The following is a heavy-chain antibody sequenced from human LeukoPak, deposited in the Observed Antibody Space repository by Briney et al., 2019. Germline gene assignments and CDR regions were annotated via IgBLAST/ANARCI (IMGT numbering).Heavy chain of an antibody. V-gene: IGHV3-30-3*01. D-gene: IGHD2-2*01. CDR3: ASGRGCSSTSCYLSY. J-gene: IGHJ4*02. CDR2: ISYDGSNK. CDR1: GFTFSSYA. Sequence: PGRSLRLSCAASGFTFSSYAMHWVRQAPGKGLEWVAVISYDGSNKYYADSVKGRFTISRDNPKNTLYLQMNSLRAEDTAVYYCASGRGCSSTSCYLSYWGQGTLVTVSS.